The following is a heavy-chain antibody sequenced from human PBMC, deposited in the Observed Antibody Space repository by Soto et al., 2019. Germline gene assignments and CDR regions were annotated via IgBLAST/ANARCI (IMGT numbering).Heavy chain of an antibody. D-gene: IGHD5-18*01. CDR2: ISTSGGST. V-gene: IGHV3-23*01. Sequence: GGSLRLSCAASGFTFSTYAMNWVRQAPGKGLEWVSGISTSGGSTYYADSVKGRFSISRDSSKNTLYLQMNSLRAEDTAVYYCARDGRGYSPGYRFDDWGQGTLVTVSS. J-gene: IGHJ4*02. CDR1: GFTFSTYA. CDR3: ARDGRGYSPGYRFDD.